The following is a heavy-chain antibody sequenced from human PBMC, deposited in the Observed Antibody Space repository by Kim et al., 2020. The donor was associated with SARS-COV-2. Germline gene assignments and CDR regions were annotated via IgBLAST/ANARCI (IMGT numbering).Heavy chain of an antibody. Sequence: GGSLRLSCAASGFTFSSYAMHWVRQAPGKGLEWVAVISYDGSNKYYADSVKGRFTISRDNSKNTLYLQMNSLRAEDTAVYYCARAPTYSSSTILTYWGQEPWSPSPQ. J-gene: IGHJ4*01. D-gene: IGHD6-6*01. CDR2: ISYDGSNK. CDR1: GFTFSSYA. CDR3: ARAPTYSSSTILTY. V-gene: IGHV3-30*04.